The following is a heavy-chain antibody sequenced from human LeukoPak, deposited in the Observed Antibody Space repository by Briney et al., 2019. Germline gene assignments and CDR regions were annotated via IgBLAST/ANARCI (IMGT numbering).Heavy chain of an antibody. Sequence: SETLSLTCAVSGDSISNNNWWNWVRQSPGKGLEWIGEINHSGSTNYNPSLKSRVTISVDTSKNQFSLKLSSVTAADTAVYYCAGSGYWYYFDYWGQGTLVTVSS. CDR1: GDSISNNNW. CDR3: AGSGYWYYFDY. CDR2: INHSGST. D-gene: IGHD3-22*01. J-gene: IGHJ4*02. V-gene: IGHV4-4*02.